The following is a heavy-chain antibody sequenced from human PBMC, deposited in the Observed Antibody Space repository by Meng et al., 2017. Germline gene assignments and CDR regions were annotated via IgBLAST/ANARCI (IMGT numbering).Heavy chain of an antibody. Sequence: QVQLQQSGPGLVKPSQTLSSICAISGDSVSSNSVAWHWIRQSPSRGLEWLGRTFYRSKWYKDFALSLKSRITINPDTSKNQFSLQLNSVTPEDTAVYYCARGLGNAFDIWGQGTLVTVSS. J-gene: IGHJ3*02. CDR3: ARGLGNAFDI. V-gene: IGHV6-1*01. CDR2: TFYRSKWYK. CDR1: GDSVSSNSVA.